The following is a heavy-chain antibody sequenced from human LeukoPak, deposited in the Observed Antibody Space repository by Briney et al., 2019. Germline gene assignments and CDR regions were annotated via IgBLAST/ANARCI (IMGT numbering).Heavy chain of an antibody. J-gene: IGHJ5*02. CDR1: GFTRG. CDR2: IRFDGTDS. CDR3: AMERLSGFSFVH. Sequence: GGSLRLSCVASGFTRGMHWVRQAPGNGLEWVGFIRFDGTDSDCADSVKGRFTISRDNSKNTLFLQLSSLKPEDTAMYYCAMERLSGFSFVHWGQGTLVAVSS. V-gene: IGHV3-30*02. D-gene: IGHD3-3*01.